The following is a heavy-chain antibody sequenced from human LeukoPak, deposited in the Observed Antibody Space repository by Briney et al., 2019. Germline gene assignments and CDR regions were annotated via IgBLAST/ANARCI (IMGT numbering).Heavy chain of an antibody. Sequence: PGGSLRLSCSASGFTFSIYAIHWVRQAPGKGLEYVSGISSNGGSTYYADSVKGRFTISRDNSKNTLYLQMSSLRAEDTAVYYCVKSPSYDFWSGYLYYFDYWGQRNLVNVSS. J-gene: IGHJ4*01. V-gene: IGHV3-64D*09. CDR3: VKSPSYDFWSGYLYYFDY. CDR2: ISSNGGST. CDR1: GFTFSIYA. D-gene: IGHD3-3*01.